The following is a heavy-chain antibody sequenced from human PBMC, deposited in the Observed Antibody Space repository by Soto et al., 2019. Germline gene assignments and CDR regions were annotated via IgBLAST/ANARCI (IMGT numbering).Heavy chain of an antibody. CDR3: AKGLLAIVGTTLPRDAFNI. D-gene: IGHD1-26*01. Sequence: PGGSLRLSCAASGFSFTTYVMHWVRQAPGKGLEWVAVISHDGSYKYYGDAVKGRFTISRDTSKNAAYLEMNSLRPEDTAVYYCAKGLLAIVGTTLPRDAFNIWGQGTMVTVSS. J-gene: IGHJ3*02. CDR2: ISHDGSYK. V-gene: IGHV3-30*18. CDR1: GFSFTTYV.